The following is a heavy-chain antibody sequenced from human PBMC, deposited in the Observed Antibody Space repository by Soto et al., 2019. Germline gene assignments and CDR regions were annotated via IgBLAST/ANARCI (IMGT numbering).Heavy chain of an antibody. CDR3: ARDGMGGDIGDGFDL. Sequence: QVQLVESGGGVVQPGRSLRLSCAASGFTFSNFGIHWVRQAPGKGLEWVAVIWYDGTNKHYADSVKGRFTISRDNSKNTLYLQINSLRAGDTAVYYCARDGMGGDIGDGFDLWGQGTKVTVSS. J-gene: IGHJ3*01. V-gene: IGHV3-33*01. CDR2: IWYDGTNK. D-gene: IGHD4-17*01. CDR1: GFTFSNFG.